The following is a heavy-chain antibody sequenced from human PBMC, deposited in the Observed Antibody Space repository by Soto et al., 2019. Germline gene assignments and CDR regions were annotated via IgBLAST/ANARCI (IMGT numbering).Heavy chain of an antibody. D-gene: IGHD3-10*01. CDR2: MNPNSGNT. CDR3: ATTMVRGVIITQPNWFDP. J-gene: IGHJ5*02. CDR1: GYTFTGYD. Sequence: ASVKVSCKASGYTFTGYDINWVRQATGQGLEWMGWMNPNSGNTGYAQKFQGRVTMTRNTSISTAYMELSSLRSEDTAVYYCATTMVRGVIITQPNWFDPWGQGTLVTVSS. V-gene: IGHV1-8*01.